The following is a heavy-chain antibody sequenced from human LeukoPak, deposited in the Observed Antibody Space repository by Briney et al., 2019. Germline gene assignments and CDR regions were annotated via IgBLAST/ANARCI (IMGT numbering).Heavy chain of an antibody. D-gene: IGHD3-22*01. CDR3: ARGRRQRNYYDSSGYWEPTPKHGFDY. Sequence: GGSLRLSCAASGFTFSSYEMNWVRQAPGKGLEWVSYISSSGSTIYYADSVKGRFTISRDNAKNSLYLQMNSLRAEDTAVYYCARGRRQRNYYDSSGYWEPTPKHGFDYWGQGTLVTVSS. CDR2: ISSSGSTI. CDR1: GFTFSSYE. J-gene: IGHJ4*02. V-gene: IGHV3-48*03.